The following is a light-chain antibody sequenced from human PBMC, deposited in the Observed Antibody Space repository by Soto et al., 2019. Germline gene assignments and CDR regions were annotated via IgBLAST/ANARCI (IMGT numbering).Light chain of an antibody. CDR2: YDT. CDR3: QVWDSSSEHQV. V-gene: IGLV3-21*04. Sequence: SYELTQPPSVSVALGKTARITCGGNNIGRKSVHWYQQKAGQAPVLVIYYDTDRPSGIPERFSGSNSGNTATLTISRVEAGDEADYYCQVWDSSSEHQVFGGGTQLTVL. J-gene: IGLJ2*01. CDR1: NIGRKS.